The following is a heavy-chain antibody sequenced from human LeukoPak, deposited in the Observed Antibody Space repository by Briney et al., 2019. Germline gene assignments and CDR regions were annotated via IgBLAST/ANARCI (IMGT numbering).Heavy chain of an antibody. CDR3: ARGSPGYYFDY. D-gene: IGHD1-26*01. Sequence: PGGTLRLSCAASGFSFSSHGMSWVRQAPGKGLEWVSGIIGGAGSTYYADSVKGRFTMSGDNSKNTLFLQMNSLRAEDTAVYYCARGSPGYYFDYWGQGTLVTVSS. J-gene: IGHJ4*02. CDR2: IIGGAGST. V-gene: IGHV3-23*01. CDR1: GFSFSSHG.